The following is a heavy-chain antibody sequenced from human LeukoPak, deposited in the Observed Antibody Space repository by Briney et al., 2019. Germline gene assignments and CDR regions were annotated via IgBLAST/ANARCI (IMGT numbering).Heavy chain of an antibody. CDR2: IHSDGTT. CDR1: EFSVSSNY. V-gene: IGHV3-53*01. J-gene: IGHJ2*01. D-gene: IGHD6-19*01. Sequence: GGSLRLSCAASEFSVSSNYMTWIRQAPGKGLEWVSVIHSDGTTYYADSVRGRFTISTDNFKNSLFLQMNSKGADDTAVYYCVREGTPGRQFFDLWGRGTLVTVSS. CDR3: VREGTPGRQFFDL.